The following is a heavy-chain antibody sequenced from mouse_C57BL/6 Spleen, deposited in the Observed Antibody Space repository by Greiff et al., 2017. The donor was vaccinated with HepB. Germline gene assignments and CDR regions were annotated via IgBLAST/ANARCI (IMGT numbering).Heavy chain of an antibody. Sequence: EVQVVESGEGLVKPGGSLKLSCAASGFTFSSYAMSWVRQTPEKRLEWVAYISSGGDYIYYADTVKGRFTISRDNARNTLYLQMSSLKSEDTAMYYCTRDQGDDYDYAMDYWGQGTSVTVSS. D-gene: IGHD2-4*01. CDR3: TRDQGDDYDYAMDY. J-gene: IGHJ4*01. V-gene: IGHV5-9-1*02. CDR2: ISSGGDYI. CDR1: GFTFSSYA.